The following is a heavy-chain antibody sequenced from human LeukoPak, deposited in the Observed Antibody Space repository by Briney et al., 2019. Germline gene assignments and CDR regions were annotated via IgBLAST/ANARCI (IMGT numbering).Heavy chain of an antibody. Sequence: GGSLRLSCAASGFTFSNYWMNWVRQAPGKGLEWVAYISSTSGTIYYADSVKGRFTVSRDNAKNSLFLQMTSLRAADTAVYYCARSLCYDTGCSFDNWGQGTLVTVSS. CDR1: GFTFSNYW. J-gene: IGHJ4*02. V-gene: IGHV3-48*04. CDR3: ARSLCYDTGCSFDN. D-gene: IGHD2-15*01. CDR2: ISSTSGTI.